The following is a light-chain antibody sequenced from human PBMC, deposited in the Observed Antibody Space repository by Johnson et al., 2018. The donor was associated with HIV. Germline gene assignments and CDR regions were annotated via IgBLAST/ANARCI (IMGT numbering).Light chain of an antibody. CDR3: GIWDSSLSASV. Sequence: QSVLTQPPSVSAAPGQKVTISYSGSSSNIGNNYVSWYQQLPGTAPKLLIYDNNKRPSGIPDRFSGSKSGTSATLGITGLQTGDAADYYCGIWDSSLSASVFGTGTKVTV. CDR1: SSNIGNNY. CDR2: DNN. V-gene: IGLV1-51*01. J-gene: IGLJ1*01.